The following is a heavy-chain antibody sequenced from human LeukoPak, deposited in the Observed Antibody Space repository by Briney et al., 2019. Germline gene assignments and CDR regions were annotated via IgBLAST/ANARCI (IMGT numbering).Heavy chain of an antibody. J-gene: IGHJ4*02. Sequence: ASVKVSCKASGYSFSYFGINWVRQAPGQGLEWMGWISGYNGNTNYAQKSEGRLTLTADTATSTVYMELRNLRSDDTAVYYCARGLDAAAGLANFDYWGQGTLVTVSS. V-gene: IGHV1-18*01. D-gene: IGHD6-25*01. CDR3: ARGLDAAAGLANFDY. CDR1: GYSFSYFG. CDR2: ISGYNGNT.